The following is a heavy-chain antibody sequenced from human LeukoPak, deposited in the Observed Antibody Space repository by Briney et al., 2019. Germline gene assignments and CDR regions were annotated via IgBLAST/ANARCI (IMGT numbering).Heavy chain of an antibody. Sequence: GGSLRLSCAASGFTFSSYAMSWVRQAPGKGLEWVSAISGSGGSTYYADSVKGRFTISRDNSKNTLYLQMNSLRAEDTAVYYCAYVRWGAVAGLFDYWGQGTLVTVSS. D-gene: IGHD6-19*01. CDR2: ISGSGGST. CDR3: AYVRWGAVAGLFDY. CDR1: GFTFSSYA. V-gene: IGHV3-23*01. J-gene: IGHJ4*02.